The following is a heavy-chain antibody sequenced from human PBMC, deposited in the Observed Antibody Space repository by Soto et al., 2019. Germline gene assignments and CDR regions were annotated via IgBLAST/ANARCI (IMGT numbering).Heavy chain of an antibody. CDR1: GSSIGDYN. V-gene: IGHV4-59*01. J-gene: IGHJ5*02. D-gene: IGHD3-22*01. CDR3: ARGGYYFGR. Sequence: SETLSLTCTVSGSSIGDYNWSWIRQPPGKGLEWIGYIYYSRNTVYNPSLRSRVTISVDTSKNQFSLDLSSVTAADTAVYYCARGGYYFGRWGQGTLATVSS. CDR2: IYYSRNT.